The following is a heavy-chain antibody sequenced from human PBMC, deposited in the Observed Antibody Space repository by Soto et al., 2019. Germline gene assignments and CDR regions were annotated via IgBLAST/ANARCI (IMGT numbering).Heavy chain of an antibody. V-gene: IGHV3-23*01. CDR3: AKVYYYGSGSRSFDY. CDR2: ISGSGGST. D-gene: IGHD3-10*01. CDR1: GFTFSSYA. Sequence: PGGSLILSCAASGFTFSSYAMSWVRQAPGKGLEWVSAISGSGGSTYYADSVKGRFTISRDNSKNTLYLQMNSLRAEDTAVYYCAKVYYYGSGSRSFDYWGQGTLVTVSS. J-gene: IGHJ4*02.